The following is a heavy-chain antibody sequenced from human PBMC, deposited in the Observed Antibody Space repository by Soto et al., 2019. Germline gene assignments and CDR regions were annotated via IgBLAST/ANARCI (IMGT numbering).Heavy chain of an antibody. CDR1: GDTFTNYA. J-gene: IGHJ4*02. CDR3: ARGRGLYNSGRSQLDS. CDR2: IRPFVEAA. D-gene: IGHD1-1*01. Sequence: QLRLVQSGAEVRKPGSSVKVSCKAPGDTFTNYAISWLRLVPGQGLEWMGGIRPFVEAADLAQKFRGRLLISADASTSTGYMELSSLRSEDTALYYCARGRGLYNSGRSQLDSWGQGTLVTVSS. V-gene: IGHV1-69*01.